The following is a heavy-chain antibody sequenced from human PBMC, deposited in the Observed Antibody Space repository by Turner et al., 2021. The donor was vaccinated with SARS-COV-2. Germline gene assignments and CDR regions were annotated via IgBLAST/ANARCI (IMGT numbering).Heavy chain of an antibody. V-gene: IGHV3-66*02. Sequence: ELQLVGSGGGFVQPGWYLSLSCAASGFTVSRNYRSWVLQAPGNGLDWVSVIYSGGITYYADSVKGRFTISIDNSKNTLYLEMNSLSAEDTAVYYCATDLKGGRGPWGQGTLVTVSS. CDR3: ATDLKGGRGP. J-gene: IGHJ5*02. CDR1: GFTVSRNY. D-gene: IGHD1-26*01. CDR2: IYSGGIT.